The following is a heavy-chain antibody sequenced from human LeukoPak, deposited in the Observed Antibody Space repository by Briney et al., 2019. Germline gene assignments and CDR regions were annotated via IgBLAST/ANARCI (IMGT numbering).Heavy chain of an antibody. CDR1: GGSISSGGYY. Sequence: PSETLSLTCTVSGGSISSGGYYWSWIRQPPGKGLEWIGYIYHSGSTYYNPSLKSRVTISVDRPKNQFSLKLSSVTAADTAVYYCASQRREGRGGAFDIWGQGTMVTVSS. CDR3: ASQRREGRGGAFDI. CDR2: IYHSGST. D-gene: IGHD6-25*01. V-gene: IGHV4-30-2*01. J-gene: IGHJ3*02.